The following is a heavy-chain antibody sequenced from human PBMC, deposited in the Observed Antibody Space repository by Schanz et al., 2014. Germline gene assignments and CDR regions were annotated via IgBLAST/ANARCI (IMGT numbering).Heavy chain of an antibody. CDR2: ISQYGTEI. V-gene: IGHV3-7*01. Sequence: EVQLVESGGGLVQPGGSLRLSCAASGFTFSGYWMTWVRQSPGKGMTWFATISQYGTEIYYVDAVKGRFNISRDNAKKSLFVQMKRLRVDDTAIYYCARDHRNPGGNMDVWGQGTTVTVSS. CDR3: ARDHRNPGGNMDV. J-gene: IGHJ6*02. CDR1: GFTFSGYW.